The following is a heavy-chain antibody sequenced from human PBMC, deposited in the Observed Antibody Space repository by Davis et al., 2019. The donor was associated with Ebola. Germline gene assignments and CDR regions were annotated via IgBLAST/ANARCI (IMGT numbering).Heavy chain of an antibody. CDR2: IRSKANSYAT. V-gene: IGHV3-73*01. CDR1: GFTFSGSA. D-gene: IGHD3-3*01. J-gene: IGHJ4*02. Sequence: GESLKISCAASGFTFSGSAMHWVRQASGKGLEWVGRIRSKANSYATAYAASVKGRFTISRDDSKNTAYLQMNSLKTEDTAVYYCTGLIDFWIWGQGTLVTVSS. CDR3: TGLIDFWI.